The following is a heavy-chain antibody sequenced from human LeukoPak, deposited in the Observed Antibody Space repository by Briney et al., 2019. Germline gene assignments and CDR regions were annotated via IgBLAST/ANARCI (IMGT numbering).Heavy chain of an antibody. CDR2: ISGSGGST. CDR3: AKGSWMGVTCGHIDY. V-gene: IGHV3-23*01. J-gene: IGHJ4*02. Sequence: GGSLRLSCAASGLTFSSYAMSWVRQAPGKGLEWVSAISGSGGSTYYADSVKGRFTISRDNSKNTLYLQMNSLRAEDTAVYYCAKGSWMGVTCGHIDYWGQGTLVTVSS. CDR1: GLTFSSYA. D-gene: IGHD4-23*01.